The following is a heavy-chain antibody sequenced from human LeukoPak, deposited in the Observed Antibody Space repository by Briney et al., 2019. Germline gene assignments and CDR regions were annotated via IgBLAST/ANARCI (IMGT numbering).Heavy chain of an antibody. CDR3: ARAVMGTLDY. CDR2: ISDGGTVI. J-gene: IGHJ4*02. V-gene: IGHV3-74*01. CDR1: GFSFSASW. D-gene: IGHD1-14*01. Sequence: GGSLRLSCAASGFSFSASWMYWVRQGTEKGLEWVSRISDGGTVINYADSVQGRFAISRDDAKNTLYLYMNSLRADDTAVYYCARAVMGTLDYWGQGTLVTVSS.